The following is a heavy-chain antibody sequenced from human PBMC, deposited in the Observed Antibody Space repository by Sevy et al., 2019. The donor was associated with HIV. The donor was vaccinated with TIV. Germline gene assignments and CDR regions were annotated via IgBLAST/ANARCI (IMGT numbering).Heavy chain of an antibody. V-gene: IGHV4-4*02. CDR3: ARTLMFPIRNFRNIQFDY. J-gene: IGHJ4*02. Sequence: SETLSLTCAVSGGSIRSSHWWSWVRQSPGKGLEWIGEIYYSGSRNYNPSLKSRLTISVDTSNNLFSLRLSSVTAADTAVYYCARTLMFPIRNFRNIQFDYWGQGILVTVSS. D-gene: IGHD2-2*02. CDR1: GGSIRSSHW. CDR2: IYYSGSR.